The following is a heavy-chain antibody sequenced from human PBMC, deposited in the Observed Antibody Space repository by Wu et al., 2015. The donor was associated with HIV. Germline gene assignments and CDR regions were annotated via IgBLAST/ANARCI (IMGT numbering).Heavy chain of an antibody. CDR2: IIPMFDQA. D-gene: IGHD3-10*01. CDR1: GGTFSSFA. CDR3: ARTPLLWFGELSY. V-gene: IGHV1-69*12. Sequence: QVHLVQSGAEAKKPGSSVKVSCKASGGTFSSFAISWVRQAPGQGLEWVGGIIPMFDQANYAQNVQGRVTITADESTSTAYMELSSLRSEDTAVYYCARTPLLWFGELSYWGQGTLGHRLL. J-gene: IGHJ4*02.